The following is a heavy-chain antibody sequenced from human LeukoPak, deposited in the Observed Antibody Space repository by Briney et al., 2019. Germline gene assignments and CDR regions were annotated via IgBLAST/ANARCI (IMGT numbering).Heavy chain of an antibody. CDR3: ARGDDSSGYPGFPNDY. D-gene: IGHD3-22*01. J-gene: IGHJ4*02. CDR1: GYTFTGYY. Sequence: ASVKVSCRASGYTFTGYYMHWVRQAPGQGLEWMGWINPNSGGTNYAQKFQGRVTMTRDTSISTAYMELSRLRSDDTAVYYCARGDDSSGYPGFPNDYWGQGTLVTVSS. CDR2: INPNSGGT. V-gene: IGHV1-2*02.